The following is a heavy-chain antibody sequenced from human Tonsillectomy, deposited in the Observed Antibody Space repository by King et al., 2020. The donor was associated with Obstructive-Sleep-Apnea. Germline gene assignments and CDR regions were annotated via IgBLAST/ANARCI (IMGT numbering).Heavy chain of an antibody. CDR1: GFTFSSYS. V-gene: IGHV3-48*04. CDR3: ARDALNDVYTLDY. D-gene: IGHD5-24*01. Sequence: VQLVESGGGLVQPGGSLRLSCAASGFTFSSYSMNWVRQAPGKGLEWVSYFSSSSSTIYYAASVKGRFTLSRDNAKNSLYLQMNSLRAEDTAVYYCARDALNDVYTLDYWGQGTLVTVSS. J-gene: IGHJ4*02. CDR2: FSSSSSTI.